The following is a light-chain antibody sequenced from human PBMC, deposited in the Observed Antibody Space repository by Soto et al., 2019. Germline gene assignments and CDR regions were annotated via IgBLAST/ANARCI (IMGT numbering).Light chain of an antibody. J-gene: IGLJ3*02. CDR3: TSYTTNNTWM. V-gene: IGLV2-14*01. Sequence: QSALTQPASVSGSPGQSITISCTGTSSDVGGYNYVSWYQQHPGKGPKVMIYEVSNRHSGVSNRFSGSKSGNTASLTISGLKAEDEADYYCTSYTTNNTWMFGGGTKVTVL. CDR2: EVS. CDR1: SSDVGGYNY.